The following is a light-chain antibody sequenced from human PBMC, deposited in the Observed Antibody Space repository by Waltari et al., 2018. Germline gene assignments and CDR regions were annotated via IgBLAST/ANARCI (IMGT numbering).Light chain of an antibody. J-gene: IGKJ4*01. CDR1: QNINTY. CDR3: QQRSNWPPPT. Sequence: EIVLTQSPATLSLSPRERATLSCRASQNINTYLAWYQQKPGQAPRLLIYDASSRATGIPARFSGSGSGTDFTLTISSLEPEDFAVYYCQQRSNWPPPTFGGGTKVDI. CDR2: DAS. V-gene: IGKV3-11*01.